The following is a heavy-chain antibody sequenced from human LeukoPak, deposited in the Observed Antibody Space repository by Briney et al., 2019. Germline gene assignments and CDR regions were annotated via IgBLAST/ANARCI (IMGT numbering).Heavy chain of an antibody. CDR1: GFTFSDYS. CDR3: ARGGYQLEI. CDR2: IRDKVYGATV. Sequence: PGGSLRLSCTASGFTFSDYSMSWFRQAPGKGLEWVGFIRDKVYGATVEYAASVKGRFTISRDDSKSIAYLQMNSLKTEDTAVYYCARGGYQLEIWGQGTLVTVSS. V-gene: IGHV3-49*03. D-gene: IGHD2-2*01. J-gene: IGHJ4*02.